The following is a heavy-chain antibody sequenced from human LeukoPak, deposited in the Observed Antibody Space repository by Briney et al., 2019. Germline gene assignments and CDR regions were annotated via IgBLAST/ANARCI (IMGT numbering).Heavy chain of an antibody. CDR2: ISAYNGNT. D-gene: IGHD2-2*01. CDR1: GYTFTSYG. V-gene: IGHV1-18*01. Sequence: GASVKVSCKASGYTFTSYGISWVRQAPGQGLEWMGWISAYNGNTNYAQKLQGRVTMTTDTSTSTAYMELSSLRSEDTAVYYCARGGTIVVVPAAMEDWFDPWGQGTLVTVSS. J-gene: IGHJ5*02. CDR3: ARGGTIVVVPAAMEDWFDP.